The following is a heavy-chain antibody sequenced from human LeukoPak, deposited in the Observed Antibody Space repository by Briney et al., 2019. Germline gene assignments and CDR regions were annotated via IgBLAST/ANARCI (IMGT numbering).Heavy chain of an antibody. D-gene: IGHD4-17*01. V-gene: IGHV4-61*01. CDR1: GGSVSSGSYY. Sequence: SETLSLTCTVSGGSVSSGSYYWSWIRQPPGKGLEWIGYIYYSGSTNYNPSLKSRVTISVDTSKNQFSLKLSTVTAADTAVYYCARGNYGDYGNFDYWGQGTLVTVSS. J-gene: IGHJ4*02. CDR3: ARGNYGDYGNFDY. CDR2: IYYSGST.